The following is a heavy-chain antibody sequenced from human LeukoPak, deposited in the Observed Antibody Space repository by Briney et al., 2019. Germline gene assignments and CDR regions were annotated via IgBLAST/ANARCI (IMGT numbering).Heavy chain of an antibody. D-gene: IGHD6-6*01. CDR1: GGSFSGYY. CDR3: AREGSSQPWEDAFDI. CDR2: INHSGST. Sequence: PSETLSLTCAVYGGSFSGYYWSWIRQPPGKGLEWIGEINHSGSTNYNPSLKSRVTISVDTSKNHFSLKLSSVTAADTAVYYCAREGSSQPWEDAFDIWGQGTMVTVSS. J-gene: IGHJ3*02. V-gene: IGHV4-34*01.